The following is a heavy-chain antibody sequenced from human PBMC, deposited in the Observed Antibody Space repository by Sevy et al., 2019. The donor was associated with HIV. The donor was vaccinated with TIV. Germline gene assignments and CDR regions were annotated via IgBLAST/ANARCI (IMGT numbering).Heavy chain of an antibody. CDR1: GGSISSYY. V-gene: IGHV4-59*13. Sequence: SETLSLTSTVSGGSISSYYWSWIRQPPGKGLEWVGYIYSSGSTNYNPSLKSRVTISVDTSKNQFSLKLSSVTAADTAVYYCARVGLARYFFDSWGQGNLVTVSS. CDR3: ARVGLARYFFDS. J-gene: IGHJ4*02. CDR2: IYSSGST.